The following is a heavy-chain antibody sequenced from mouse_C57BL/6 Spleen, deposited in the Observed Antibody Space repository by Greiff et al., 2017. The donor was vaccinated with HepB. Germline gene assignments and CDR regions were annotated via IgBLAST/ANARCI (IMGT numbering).Heavy chain of an antibody. V-gene: IGHV7-3*01. J-gene: IGHJ4*01. CDR1: GFTFTDYY. Sequence: EVKLMESGGGLVQPGGSLSLSCAASGFTFTDYYMSWVRQPPGKALEWLGFIRNKANGYTTEYSASVKGRFTISRDNSQSILYLQMNALRAEDSATYYCARYITTTGAMDYWGQGTSVTVSS. D-gene: IGHD1-1*01. CDR2: IRNKANGYTT. CDR3: ARYITTTGAMDY.